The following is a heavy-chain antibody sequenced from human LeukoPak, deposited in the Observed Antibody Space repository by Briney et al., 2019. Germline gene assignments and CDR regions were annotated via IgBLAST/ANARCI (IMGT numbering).Heavy chain of an antibody. D-gene: IGHD1-26*01. J-gene: IGHJ3*02. CDR1: GFTLSSYW. CDR2: INTDGSST. CDR3: ARDYYQWELTPAHAFDI. Sequence: GGSLRLSCAASGFTLSSYWMHWVRQVPGKGLVWVSRINTDGSSTSYADSVKGRFTISRDNAKNTLYLQMNSLRAEDTAVYYCARDYYQWELTPAHAFDIWGQGTMVTVSS. V-gene: IGHV3-74*01.